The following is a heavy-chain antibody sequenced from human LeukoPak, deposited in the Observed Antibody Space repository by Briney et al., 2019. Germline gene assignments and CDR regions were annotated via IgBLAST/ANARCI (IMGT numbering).Heavy chain of an antibody. CDR2: INHSGST. CDR1: GGSFSGYY. D-gene: IGHD3-10*01. V-gene: IGHV4-34*01. CDR3: ARVKVRGEKVYYYYYYGMDV. Sequence: PSETLSLTCAVYGGSFSGYYWSWIRQPPGKGLEWIGEINHSGSTNYNPSLKSRVTISVDTSKNQFSLKLSSVTAADTAVYYCARVKVRGEKVYYYYYYGMDVSGQGTTVTVSS. J-gene: IGHJ6*02.